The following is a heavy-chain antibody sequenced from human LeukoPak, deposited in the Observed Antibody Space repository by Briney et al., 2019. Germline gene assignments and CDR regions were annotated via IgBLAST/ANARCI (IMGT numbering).Heavy chain of an antibody. CDR2: IIPIFGTA. J-gene: IGHJ6*02. D-gene: IGHD5-12*01. CDR3: ARSSGGYSGYDYVPGYYYYGMDV. Sequence: SVKVSCKASGGTFSSYAISWVRQAPGQGLEWMGGIIPIFGTANYAQKFQGRVAITADESTSTAYMELSSLRSEDTAVYYCARSSGGYSGYDYVPGYYYYGMDVWGQGTTVTVSS. V-gene: IGHV1-69*13. CDR1: GGTFSSYA.